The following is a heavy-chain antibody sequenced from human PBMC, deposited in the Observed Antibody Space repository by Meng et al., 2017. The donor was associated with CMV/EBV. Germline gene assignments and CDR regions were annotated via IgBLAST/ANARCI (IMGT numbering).Heavy chain of an antibody. CDR1: GFTFSSYE. CDR2: IGSSGSTI. Sequence: GGSLRLSCAASGFTFSSYEMNWVRQAPGKGLEWVSYIGSSGSTIYYADSVKGRFTISRDNAKNSLYLQMNSLRAEDTAVYYCARERNWNSGVEYYFDYWGQGTLVTVSS. J-gene: IGHJ4*02. CDR3: ARERNWNSGVEYYFDY. D-gene: IGHD1-7*01. V-gene: IGHV3-48*03.